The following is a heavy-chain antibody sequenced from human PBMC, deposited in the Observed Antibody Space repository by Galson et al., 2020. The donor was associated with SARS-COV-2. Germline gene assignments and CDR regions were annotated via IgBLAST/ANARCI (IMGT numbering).Heavy chain of an antibody. D-gene: IGHD1-1*01. Sequence: TGGSLRPSCAASGFTFSSYDMIWVRQGPGKGLEWVSHISASGSNIYYADSVKGRFTLSRDNAKNSLYLQMNSLRVEDTAVYYCATYRATGTTPYSDHWGQGTLVTVSS. CDR2: ISASGSNI. J-gene: IGHJ4*02. CDR1: GFTFSSYD. V-gene: IGHV3-48*03. CDR3: ATYRATGTTPYSDH.